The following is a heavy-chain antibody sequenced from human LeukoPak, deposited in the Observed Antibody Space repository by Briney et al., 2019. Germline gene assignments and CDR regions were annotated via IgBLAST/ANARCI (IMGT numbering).Heavy chain of an antibody. J-gene: IGHJ4*02. CDR1: GGSISCGGYS. CDR3: ARALSGEVDY. Sequence: SQTLSLTCAVSGGSISCGGYSWSWIRQPPGKGLEWIGYIYHSGSTYYNPSLKSRVTISVDRSKNQFSLKLSSVTAADTAVYYCARALSGEVDYWGQGTLVTVSS. V-gene: IGHV4-30-2*01. CDR2: IYHSGST. D-gene: IGHD3-16*01.